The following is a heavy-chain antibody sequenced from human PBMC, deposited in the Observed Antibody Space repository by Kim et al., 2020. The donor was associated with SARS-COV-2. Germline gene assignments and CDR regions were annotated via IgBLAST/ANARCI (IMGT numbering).Heavy chain of an antibody. CDR1: GFTFSDYY. CDR3: ARASRYCSSTSCHSRPLGYSSFGVLGY. V-gene: IGHV3-11*01. D-gene: IGHD2-2*01. Sequence: GGSLRLSCAASGFTFSDYYMSWIRQAPGKGLEWVSYISSGGSTIYYADSVKGRFTISRDNAKNSLYLQMNSLRAEDTAVYYCARASRYCSSTSCHSRPLGYSSFGVLGYWGQGTLFTASS. CDR2: ISSGGSTI. J-gene: IGHJ4*02.